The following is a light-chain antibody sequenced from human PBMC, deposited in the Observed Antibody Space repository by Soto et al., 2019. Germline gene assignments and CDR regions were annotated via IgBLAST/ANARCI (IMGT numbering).Light chain of an antibody. CDR3: SSYTSSSTLV. CDR2: DVS. Sequence: QSALTQPASVSGSPGQSITISCTGTSSXVGGYNYVSWYQQHPGKAPKLMIYDVSNRPSGVSNRFSGSKSGNTASLTISGLQAEDEADYYCSSYTSSSTLVFGGGTKVTVL. V-gene: IGLV2-14*01. CDR1: SSXVGGYNY. J-gene: IGLJ2*01.